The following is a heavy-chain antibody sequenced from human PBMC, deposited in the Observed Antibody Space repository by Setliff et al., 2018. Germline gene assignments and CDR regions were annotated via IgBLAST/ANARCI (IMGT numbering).Heavy chain of an antibody. D-gene: IGHD2-8*01. CDR3: SKLVRYCTTTACQGASGAEF. J-gene: IGHJ4*02. Sequence: ASVKVSCKASGYTFSNYGITWVRQAPGQGLEWMGWISAYSGNTKYALTLQGRVTMTTDPSTSTAYLELRSLTSDDTAVYYCSKLVRYCTTTACQGASGAEFWGQGTLVTVSS. CDR1: GYTFSNYG. CDR2: ISAYSGNT. V-gene: IGHV1-18*04.